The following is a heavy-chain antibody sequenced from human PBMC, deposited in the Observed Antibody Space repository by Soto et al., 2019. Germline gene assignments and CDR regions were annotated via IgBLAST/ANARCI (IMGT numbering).Heavy chain of an antibody. D-gene: IGHD3-10*01. V-gene: IGHV1-3*01. Sequence: ASVKVSCKASGYTFTSYAMHWVRQAPGQRLEWMGWINAGNGNTKYSQKFQGRVTITRDTSASTAYMELSSLRSEDTAVYYCARDLCDVLWFGNFDYWGQGTLVTVSS. J-gene: IGHJ4*02. CDR3: ARDLCDVLWFGNFDY. CDR2: INAGNGNT. CDR1: GYTFTSYA.